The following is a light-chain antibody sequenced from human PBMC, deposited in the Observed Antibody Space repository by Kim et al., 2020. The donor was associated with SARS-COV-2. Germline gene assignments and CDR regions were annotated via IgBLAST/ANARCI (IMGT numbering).Light chain of an antibody. CDR3: SSYASGDTWV. V-gene: IGLV2-14*03. J-gene: IGLJ3*02. Sequence: QSALTQPAYVSGSPGQSITISCTGTSSDVGAYDYVSWYQQHPGKTPKLMIYDVTKRPSGVSNRFSASKSGDTASLAISGLQSEDEADYYCSSYASGDTWVFGGGTKVTVL. CDR2: DVT. CDR1: SSDVGAYDY.